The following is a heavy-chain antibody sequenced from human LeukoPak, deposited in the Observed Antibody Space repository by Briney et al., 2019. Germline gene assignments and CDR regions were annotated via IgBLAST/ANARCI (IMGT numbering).Heavy chain of an antibody. Sequence: PGGTLRLSCAGSGFTFSSYGMSWVRQTPGKGLEWVSGISGRGGSTYYADSVKGRFTISRDNSKNTLYLQMNSLRAEDTAVYYCAKFLSGDWDYFDYWGQGALVTVSS. D-gene: IGHD2-21*02. CDR1: GFTFSSYG. CDR3: AKFLSGDWDYFDY. J-gene: IGHJ4*02. CDR2: ISGRGGST. V-gene: IGHV3-23*01.